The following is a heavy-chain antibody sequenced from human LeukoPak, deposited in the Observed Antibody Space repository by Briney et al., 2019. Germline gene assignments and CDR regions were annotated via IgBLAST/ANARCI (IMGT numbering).Heavy chain of an antibody. Sequence: GGSLRLSCAASGFTFSNYAMSWVRQTPGKGLEWVSTISNSDAKTYYADSVKGRFTISRDNSKNTLSLQMNSLRAGDTALYFCARDLSLLGLDDWGQGTLVTVSS. CDR1: GFTFSNYA. V-gene: IGHV3-23*01. D-gene: IGHD3-16*01. CDR2: ISNSDAKT. J-gene: IGHJ4*02. CDR3: ARDLSLLGLDD.